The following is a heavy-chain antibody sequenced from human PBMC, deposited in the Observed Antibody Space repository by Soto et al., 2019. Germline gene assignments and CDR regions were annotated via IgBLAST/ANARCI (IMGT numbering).Heavy chain of an antibody. CDR2: IKSKTDGGTT. V-gene: IGHV3-15*07. Sequence: EVQLVESGGGLVKPGGSLRLSCAASGFTFSNAWMNWVRKAPGKGLEWVGRIKSKTDGGTTDYAAPVKGRFTISRDDSKNTLYLQMNSLKTEDTAVYYCTTDGDGDSGSDAFDIWGQGTMVTVSS. D-gene: IGHD4-17*01. CDR1: GFTFSNAW. CDR3: TTDGDGDSGSDAFDI. J-gene: IGHJ3*02.